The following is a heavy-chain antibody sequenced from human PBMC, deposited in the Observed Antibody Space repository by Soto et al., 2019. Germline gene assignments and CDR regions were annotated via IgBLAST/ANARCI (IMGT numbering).Heavy chain of an antibody. J-gene: IGHJ6*02. V-gene: IGHV1-18*01. CDR3: ARSVGATNYYGMDV. Sequence: ASVKVSCKASGYTFTSYGISWVRQAPGQGLEWMGWISAYNGNTSYAQKFQGRVTMTRDTSTSTVYMELSSLRSEDTAVYYCARSVGATNYYGMDVWGQGTTVTVSS. CDR2: ISAYNGNT. CDR1: GYTFTSYG. D-gene: IGHD1-26*01.